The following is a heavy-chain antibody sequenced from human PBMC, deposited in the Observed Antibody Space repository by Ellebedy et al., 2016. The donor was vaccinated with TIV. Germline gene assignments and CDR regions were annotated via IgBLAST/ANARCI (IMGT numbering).Heavy chain of an antibody. CDR2: INHSGST. V-gene: IGHV4-34*01. Sequence: SETLSLTCAVYGGSFSGYYWSWIRQPPGKGLEWIGEINHSGSTNYNPSLKSRVTISVDTSKNQFSLKLSSVTAADTAVYYCARAVAAITEWGQGTLVTVSS. CDR3: ARAVAAITE. D-gene: IGHD2-15*01. J-gene: IGHJ4*02. CDR1: GGSFSGYY.